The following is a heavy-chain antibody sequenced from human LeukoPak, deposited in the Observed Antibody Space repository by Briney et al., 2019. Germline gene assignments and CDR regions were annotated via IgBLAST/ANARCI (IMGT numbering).Heavy chain of an antibody. Sequence: ASVKVSCKASGYTFTGYYMHWVRQAPGQGLEWMGWINPNSGGTNYAQKFQGWVTMTRDTSISTAYMELSRLRSEDTAVYFCARATLSDYYFNYWGQGTLVTVSS. CDR2: INPNSGGT. J-gene: IGHJ4*02. CDR1: GYTFTGYY. CDR3: ARATLSDYYFNY. V-gene: IGHV1-2*04.